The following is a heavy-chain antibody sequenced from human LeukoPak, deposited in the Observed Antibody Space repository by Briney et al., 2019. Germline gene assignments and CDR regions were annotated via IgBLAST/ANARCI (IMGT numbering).Heavy chain of an antibody. CDR2: IKQDGSEK. D-gene: IGHD3-10*01. J-gene: IGHJ4*02. CDR3: ARGGAFYYGL. Sequence: GGSLRLSCAASGFSFRTYAMQWVRQAPGKGLEWVANIKQDGSEKYYVDSVKGRFTISRDNAKSSLYLQMNSLRIEGTAVYYCARGGAFYYGLWGQGTQVTVSS. V-gene: IGHV3-7*03. CDR1: GFSFRTYA.